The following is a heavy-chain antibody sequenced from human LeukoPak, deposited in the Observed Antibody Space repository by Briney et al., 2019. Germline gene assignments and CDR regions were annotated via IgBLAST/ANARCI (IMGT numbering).Heavy chain of an antibody. V-gene: IGHV4-34*01. Sequence: SETLSLTCAVYGGSFSGYYWSWIRQPPGKGLEWIGEINHSGSTNYNPSLKSRVTISVDTSKNQFSLKLSSVTAADTAVYYCARGYTSPYYYDSSGYYGHYYYYYMDVWGKGTTVTVSS. CDR1: GGSFSGYY. J-gene: IGHJ6*03. D-gene: IGHD3-22*01. CDR2: INHSGST. CDR3: ARGYTSPYYYDSSGYYGHYYYYYMDV.